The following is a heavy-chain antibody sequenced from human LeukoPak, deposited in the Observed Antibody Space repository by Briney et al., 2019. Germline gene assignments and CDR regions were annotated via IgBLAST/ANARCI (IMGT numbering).Heavy chain of an antibody. CDR3: ARVLGYCSSSSCYGWFDP. Sequence: SETLSLTCAVYGRSFSGYYWSWIRQPPGKGLEWIGEINHSGSTNYNPSLKSRVTISVDTSKNQFSLKLSSVTAADTAVYYCARVLGYCSSSSCYGWFDPWGQGTLVTVSS. V-gene: IGHV4-34*01. J-gene: IGHJ5*02. CDR2: INHSGST. CDR1: GRSFSGYY. D-gene: IGHD2-2*01.